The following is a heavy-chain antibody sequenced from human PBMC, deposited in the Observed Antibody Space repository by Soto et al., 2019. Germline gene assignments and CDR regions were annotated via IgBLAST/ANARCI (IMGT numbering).Heavy chain of an antibody. D-gene: IGHD6-13*01. CDR2: FDPEDGET. J-gene: IGHJ6*04. Sequence: ASVKVSCKVSGYTLTELSMHWVRQAPGKGLEWMGGFDPEDGETIYAQKFQGRVTMTEDTSTDTAYMELSSLRSEDTAVYYCAGAAGTSYYYGMDVWGKGTTVTVSS. CDR3: AGAAGTSYYYGMDV. V-gene: IGHV1-24*01. CDR1: GYTLTELS.